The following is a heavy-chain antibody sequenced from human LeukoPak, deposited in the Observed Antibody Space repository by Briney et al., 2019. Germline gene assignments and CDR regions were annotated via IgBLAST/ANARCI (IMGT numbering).Heavy chain of an antibody. D-gene: IGHD1-1*01. Sequence: PGGSRRLSCAASGFTFSRYWMTWVRQAPGKGLEWVANTKEDGSENSYVESVKGRFTISRDNAKNSLYLHLNSLRAEDTAVYFCTRQRYSDYWGQGTLVTVSS. J-gene: IGHJ4*02. CDR1: GFTFSRYW. CDR3: TRQRYSDY. V-gene: IGHV3-7*01. CDR2: TKEDGSEN.